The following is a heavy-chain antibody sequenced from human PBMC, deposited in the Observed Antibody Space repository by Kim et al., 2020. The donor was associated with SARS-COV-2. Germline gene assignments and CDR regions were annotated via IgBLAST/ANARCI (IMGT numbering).Heavy chain of an antibody. D-gene: IGHD6-19*01. V-gene: IGHV4-39*01. CDR3: ASQRDRQWLVLEP. CDR2: IYYSGST. Sequence: SETLSLTCTVSGGSISSSSYYWGWIRQPPGKGLEWIGSIYYSGSTYYNPSLKSRVTISVDTSKNQFSLKLSSVTAADTAVYYCASQRDRQWLVLEPWGQGTLVTVSS. J-gene: IGHJ5*02. CDR1: GGSISSSSYY.